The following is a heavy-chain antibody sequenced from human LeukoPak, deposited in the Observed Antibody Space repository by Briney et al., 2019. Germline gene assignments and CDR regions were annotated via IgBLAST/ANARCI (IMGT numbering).Heavy chain of an antibody. D-gene: IGHD3-22*01. CDR3: AREGSYYFDSSGYSYYFDY. Sequence: HPGGSLRLSCAASGFTFSSYEMNWVRQAPGKGLEWVAVISTDGSDKYYVDSVKGRFTISRDNTKNTLYLQMNSLRAEDTAVYYCAREGSYYFDSSGYSYYFDYWGQGTLVTVSS. V-gene: IGHV3-30*04. CDR2: ISTDGSDK. J-gene: IGHJ4*02. CDR1: GFTFSSYE.